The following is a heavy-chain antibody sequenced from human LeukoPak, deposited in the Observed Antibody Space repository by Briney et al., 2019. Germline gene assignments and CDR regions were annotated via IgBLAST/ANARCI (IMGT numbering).Heavy chain of an antibody. V-gene: IGHV3-21*01. J-gene: IGHJ4*02. D-gene: IGHD3-16*02. Sequence: GGPLRLSCAASGFTFSSYSMNWVRQAPGKGLEWVSSISSSSSYIYYADSVKGRFTISRDNAKNSLYLQMNSLRAEDTAVYYCARETSYDYAWGSYRFFLDYWGQGTLVTVSS. CDR2: ISSSSSYI. CDR1: GFTFSSYS. CDR3: ARETSYDYAWGSYRFFLDY.